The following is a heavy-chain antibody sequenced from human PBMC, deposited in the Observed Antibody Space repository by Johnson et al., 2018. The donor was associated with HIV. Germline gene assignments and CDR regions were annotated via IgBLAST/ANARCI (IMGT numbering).Heavy chain of an antibody. Sequence: HVQLVESGGGVVQPGRSLRLSCAASGFTLSNYGIHWVRQAPGQGLEWVALISYDGSNTYYADSVRGRFTLSRDNSKKTVYLQMNSLRAEDTAVYYCAKDQYRKLTTVAGIWGQGTMVTVSS. J-gene: IGHJ3*02. CDR2: ISYDGSNT. V-gene: IGHV3-30*18. D-gene: IGHD4-17*01. CDR3: AKDQYRKLTTVAGI. CDR1: GFTLSNYG.